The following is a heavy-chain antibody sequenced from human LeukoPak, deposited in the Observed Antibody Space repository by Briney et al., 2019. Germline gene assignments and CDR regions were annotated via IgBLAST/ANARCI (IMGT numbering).Heavy chain of an antibody. V-gene: IGHV4-39*07. CDR2: IYYSGST. CDR3: ARARYSGYDFDY. D-gene: IGHD5-12*01. Sequence: PSETLSLTCTVSGGSISSSSYYWGWIRQPPGKGLEWIGTIYYSGSTYYNPSLKSRVTISVDTSKNQFSLKLSSVTAADTAVYYCARARYSGYDFDYGGQGTLVTVSS. J-gene: IGHJ4*02. CDR1: GGSISSSSYY.